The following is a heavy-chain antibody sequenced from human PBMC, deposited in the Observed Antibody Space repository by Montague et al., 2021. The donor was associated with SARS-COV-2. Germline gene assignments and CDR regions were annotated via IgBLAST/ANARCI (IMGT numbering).Heavy chain of an antibody. J-gene: IGHJ5*01. Sequence: SETLSLTCTVSGGSISSSSYYWGWIRQPPGKGLEWIGNIYYSGSTYYNPSLKSRVTISVDTSKNQFSLKLSSVTAADTAVYYCARQETGSVKIFGVVMRDRGFDPWGQGTLVTVSS. CDR1: GGSISSSSYY. V-gene: IGHV4-39*01. CDR3: ARQETGSVKIFGVVMRDRGFDP. D-gene: IGHD3-3*01. CDR2: IYYSGST.